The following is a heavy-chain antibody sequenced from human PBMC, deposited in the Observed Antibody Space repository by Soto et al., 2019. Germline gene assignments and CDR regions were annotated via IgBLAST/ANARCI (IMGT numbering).Heavy chain of an antibody. V-gene: IGHV3-53*01. CDR3: AREPYYYDSSGYQDY. J-gene: IGHJ4*02. CDR2: IYSGGST. Sequence: EVQLVESGGGLIQPGGSLRLSCAASGFTVSSNYMSWVRQAPGKGLEWVSVIYSGGSTYYADSVKGRFTISRDNPKNTLYLQMNSLRAEDTAVYYCAREPYYYDSSGYQDYWGQGTLVTVSS. D-gene: IGHD3-22*01. CDR1: GFTVSSNY.